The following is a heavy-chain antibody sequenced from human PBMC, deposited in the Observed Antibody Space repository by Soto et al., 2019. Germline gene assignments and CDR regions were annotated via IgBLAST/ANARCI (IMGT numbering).Heavy chain of an antibody. CDR1: GGSISSYY. CDR3: ARAEEMYASGWYYFDY. D-gene: IGHD6-19*01. V-gene: IGHV4-59*01. Sequence: SETLSLTCTVSGGSISSYYWSWIRQPPGKGLEWIGYIFYSGSTNHSPSLKSRVTISVDTSKSQFSLKLSSVTAADTAVYYCARAEEMYASGWYYFDYWGQGTLVTVSS. CDR2: IFYSGST. J-gene: IGHJ4*02.